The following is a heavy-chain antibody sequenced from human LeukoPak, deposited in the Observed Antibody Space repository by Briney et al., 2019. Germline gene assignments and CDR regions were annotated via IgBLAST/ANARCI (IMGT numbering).Heavy chain of an antibody. J-gene: IGHJ4*02. D-gene: IGHD5-12*01. CDR2: IRYDATNK. CDR3: ARVGSGYNYFHY. CDR1: GFTFSNYG. V-gene: IGHV3-30*02. Sequence: GGSLRLSCAASGFTFSNYGMHWVRQAPGKGLEWVAFIRYDATNKYYADSVKGRFTISRDNSKNTLYLQMNSLRAEDTAVYYCARVGSGYNYFHYWGQGTLVTVSS.